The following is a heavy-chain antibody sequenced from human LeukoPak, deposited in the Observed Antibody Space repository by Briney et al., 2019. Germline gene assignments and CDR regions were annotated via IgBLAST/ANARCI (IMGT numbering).Heavy chain of an antibody. V-gene: IGHV1-69*01. CDR2: IIPIFGTA. CDR1: GGTFSSYA. CDR3: AREKSSGIAAAGVDY. J-gene: IGHJ4*02. Sequence: SVKVSCKASGGTFSSYAISWVRQAPGQGLEWMGGIIPIFGTANYAQKFQGRGTITADESTSTAYMELSSLRSEDTAVYYCAREKSSGIAAAGVDYWGQGTLVTVSS. D-gene: IGHD6-13*01.